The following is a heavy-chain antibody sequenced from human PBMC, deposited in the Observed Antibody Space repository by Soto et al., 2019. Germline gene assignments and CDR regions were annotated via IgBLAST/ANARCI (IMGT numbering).Heavy chain of an antibody. D-gene: IGHD6-13*01. V-gene: IGHV1-3*01. Sequence: GASVKVSCKASGYTFTSYAMHWVRQAPGQRLEWMGWINAGNGNTKYSQKFQGRVTITRDTSASTAYMELSSLRSDDTAVYYCARGRSRYYFDYWGQGTLVTVSS. CDR3: ARGRSRYYFDY. CDR1: GYTFTSYA. CDR2: INAGNGNT. J-gene: IGHJ4*02.